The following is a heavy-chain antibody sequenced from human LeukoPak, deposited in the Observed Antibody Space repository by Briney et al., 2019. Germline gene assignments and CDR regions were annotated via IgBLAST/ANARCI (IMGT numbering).Heavy chain of an antibody. CDR2: ISGSGGST. CDR1: GFTFSSYA. J-gene: IGHJ4*02. V-gene: IGHV3-23*01. CDR3: ARDAPGGSGLAFFDY. D-gene: IGHD3-3*01. Sequence: PGGSLRLSCAASGFTFSSYAMSWVRQAPGKGLEWVSAISGSGGSTYYADSVKGRFTISRDNSKNTLYLQMNSLRAEDTAVYYCARDAPGGSGLAFFDYGAQGTRVPVPS.